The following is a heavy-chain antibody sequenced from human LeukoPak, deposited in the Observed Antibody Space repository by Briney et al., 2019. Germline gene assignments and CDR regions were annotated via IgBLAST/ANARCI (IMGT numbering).Heavy chain of an antibody. D-gene: IGHD3-10*01. CDR2: IYYSGST. V-gene: IGHV4-59*12. CDR1: GGSISSYY. Sequence: SSETLSLTCTVSGGSISSYYWSWIRQPPGKGLEWIGYIYYSGSTNYNPSLKSRVTISVDTSKNQFSLKLSSVTAADTAVYYCARDNPLWFGGYNWFDPWGQGTLVTVSS. J-gene: IGHJ5*02. CDR3: ARDNPLWFGGYNWFDP.